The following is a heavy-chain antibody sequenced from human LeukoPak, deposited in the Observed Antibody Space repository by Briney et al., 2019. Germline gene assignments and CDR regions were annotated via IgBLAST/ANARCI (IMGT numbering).Heavy chain of an antibody. CDR1: GYSFTTYW. Sequence: GESLKISCKGSGYSFTTYWIGWVRQMPGKGLEWMAIIYPGDSDTRYSPSFQGQVTISADKSISTAYLQWSSLKASDTAMYYCARLHTSYYYGMDVWGQGTTVAVSS. J-gene: IGHJ6*02. V-gene: IGHV5-51*01. CDR3: ARLHTSYYYGMDV. CDR2: IYPGDSDT.